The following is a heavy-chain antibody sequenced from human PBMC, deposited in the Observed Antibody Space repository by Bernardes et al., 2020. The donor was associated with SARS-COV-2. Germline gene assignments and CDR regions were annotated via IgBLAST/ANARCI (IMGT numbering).Heavy chain of an antibody. D-gene: IGHD6-13*01. CDR2: VYFTGNT. V-gene: IGHV4-59*11. Sequence: ATVTLTCTVSGGPICSHYWHWIRQSPGKGLEWIGYVYFTGNTNHNPSLRSRAIIGIDTSKSQFSLRLNSVTAADAAVYYCARDVFLGSSWDQSYYGMDVWGQGTTVTVSS. CDR1: GGPICSHY. J-gene: IGHJ6*02. CDR3: ARDVFLGSSWDQSYYGMDV.